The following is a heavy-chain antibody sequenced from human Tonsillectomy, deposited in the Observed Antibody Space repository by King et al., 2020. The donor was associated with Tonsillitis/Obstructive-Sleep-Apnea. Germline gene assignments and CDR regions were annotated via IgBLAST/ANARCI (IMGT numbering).Heavy chain of an antibody. J-gene: IGHJ4*02. Sequence: VQLVESGGGLVQPGGSLRLSCAASGFTFSSYCMSWFRQAPGKGLEWVANIKQNGSAKYYVACVKGRFTISRDNAKNSLYLQMNSLRAEDTAVYYCARDRSGDWGGYFDYWGQGTLVTVSS. V-gene: IGHV3-7*04. CDR3: ARDRSGDWGGYFDY. CDR1: GFTFSSYC. D-gene: IGHD3/OR15-3a*01. CDR2: IKQNGSAK.